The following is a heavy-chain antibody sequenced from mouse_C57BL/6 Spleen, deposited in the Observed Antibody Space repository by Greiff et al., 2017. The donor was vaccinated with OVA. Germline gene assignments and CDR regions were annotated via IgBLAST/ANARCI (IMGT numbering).Heavy chain of an antibody. CDR2: ISSGSSTI. CDR3: ARPWSNPYAMDY. V-gene: IGHV5-17*01. D-gene: IGHD2-5*01. CDR1: GFTFSDYG. Sequence: EVKLMESGGGLVKPGGSLKLSCAASGFTFSDYGMHWVRQAPEKGLEWVAYISSGSSTIYYADTVKGRFTISRDNAKNTLFLQMTSLRSEDTAMYYCARPWSNPYAMDYWGQGTSVTVSS. J-gene: IGHJ4*01.